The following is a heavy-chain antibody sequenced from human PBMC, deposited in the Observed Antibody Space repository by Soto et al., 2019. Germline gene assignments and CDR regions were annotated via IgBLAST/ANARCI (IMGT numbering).Heavy chain of an antibody. Sequence: EVHLLESGGDLVQPGGSLRLSCASSGFNFISYAMTWVRQAPGKGLEWVSALSGGGAGTAYAASVKGRFTISRDNSKNTLSLQMNSLRAEDTAVYYCAKSMTTRPNNYMDVWGKGTTVTVSS. CDR1: GFNFISYA. CDR3: AKSMTTRPNNYMDV. V-gene: IGHV3-23*01. D-gene: IGHD4-17*01. J-gene: IGHJ6*03. CDR2: LSGGGAGT.